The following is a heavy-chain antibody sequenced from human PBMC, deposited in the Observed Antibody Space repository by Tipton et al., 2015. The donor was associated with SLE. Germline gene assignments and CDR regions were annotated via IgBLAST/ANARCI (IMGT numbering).Heavy chain of an antibody. CDR2: INWNSRST. CDR1: GFTFDDCA. J-gene: IGHJ6*02. CDR3: ARRVGSYYGMDV. D-gene: IGHD3-10*01. Sequence: SLRLSCAASGFTFDDCAMHWVRQAPGKGLDWVSSINWNSRSTAYADSVQGRFTISRDNAKNSLYLQMNGLRPEDTAVYYCARRVGSYYGMDVWGQGTTVTVSS. V-gene: IGHV3-9*01.